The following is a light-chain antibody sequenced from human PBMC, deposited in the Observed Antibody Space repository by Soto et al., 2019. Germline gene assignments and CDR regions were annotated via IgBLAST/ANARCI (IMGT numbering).Light chain of an antibody. CDR2: GAS. J-gene: IGKJ2*01. CDR3: QHYGSSAYT. Sequence: EIVLTQSPGTLSLSPGERATLSCRASQSVRSNYLAWYQQKPGQAPRLLIYGASSRATGIPDRFSGSGSGTDCTLTISRLEPEDFAVYYCQHYGSSAYTFGQWTTLDIK. V-gene: IGKV3-20*01. CDR1: QSVRSNY.